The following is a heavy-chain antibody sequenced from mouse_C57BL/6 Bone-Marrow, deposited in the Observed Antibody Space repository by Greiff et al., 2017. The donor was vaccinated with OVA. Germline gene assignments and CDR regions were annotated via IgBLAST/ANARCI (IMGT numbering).Heavy chain of an antibody. CDR1: GYTFTSYW. J-gene: IGHJ3*01. V-gene: IGHV1-69*01. Sequence: VQLQQPGAELVMPGASVKLSCKASGYTFTSYWMHWVKQRPGQGLEWIGEIDPSDSYTNYNQKFKGKSTLTVDKSSSTAYMQLSSLTSEDSAVYYCARGLHYGYGWFAYWGQGTLVTVSA. CDR2: IDPSDSYT. D-gene: IGHD2-2*01. CDR3: ARGLHYGYGWFAY.